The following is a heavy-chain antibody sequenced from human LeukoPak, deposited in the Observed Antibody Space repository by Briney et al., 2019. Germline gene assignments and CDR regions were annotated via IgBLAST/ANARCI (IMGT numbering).Heavy chain of an antibody. CDR2: IYYSVTT. J-gene: IGHJ4*02. CDR1: GGSISSGGYY. Sequence: SQTLSLTCTVSGGSISSGGYYWSWIRQHPGKGLEWIGYIYYSVTTNYNPSLKSRVTMSLDTSKNQFSLKLTSVTAADTAIYFCARWGTYWGQGILVTVSS. D-gene: IGHD7-27*01. CDR3: ARWGTY. V-gene: IGHV4-31*03.